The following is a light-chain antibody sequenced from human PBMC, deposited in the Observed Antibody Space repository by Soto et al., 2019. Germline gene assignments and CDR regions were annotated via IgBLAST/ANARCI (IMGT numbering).Light chain of an antibody. V-gene: IGLV2-14*01. CDR1: NSDVGSFNS. CDR3: SSYTSSSTLV. CDR2: EVS. Sequence: QSALTQPASVSGSPGQSITISCTAANSDVGSFNSVSWYQQHPGKAPKLMIYEVSNRPSGVSNRFSGSKSGNTASLTISGLQAEDHTDYYCSSYTSSSTLVFGTGTKVTVL. J-gene: IGLJ1*01.